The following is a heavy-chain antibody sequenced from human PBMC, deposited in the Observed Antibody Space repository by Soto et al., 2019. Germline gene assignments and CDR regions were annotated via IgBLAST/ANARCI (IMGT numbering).Heavy chain of an antibody. CDR1: GGTFSTHT. J-gene: IGHJ4*02. D-gene: IGHD2-15*01. V-gene: IGHV1-69*02. CDR2: LFTVADIA. Sequence: QVHLAQSGAEVRKPGSSVTVSCESSGGTFSTHTVNWVRQAPGQGLEWMGRLFTVADIANHAQTLPGRVTMTVGESSTTAYLELSALRSEDTAVYYCATASCSGGRCSRDFDSWGQGTLVIVSS. CDR3: ATASCSGGRCSRDFDS.